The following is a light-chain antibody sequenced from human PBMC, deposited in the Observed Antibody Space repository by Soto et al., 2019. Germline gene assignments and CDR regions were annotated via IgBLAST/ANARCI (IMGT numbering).Light chain of an antibody. V-gene: IGKV3-15*01. J-gene: IGKJ1*01. Sequence: ETVMTQSPATLSVSPWERASLSCRASQSVSVNLAWYQKKPGQAPRLLIYGTSTRATGVPARFSGSGSGTEFTLTISSLQSEDFAVYYCQQYDKWPPTFGQGTKVDIK. CDR3: QQYDKWPPT. CDR1: QSVSVN. CDR2: GTS.